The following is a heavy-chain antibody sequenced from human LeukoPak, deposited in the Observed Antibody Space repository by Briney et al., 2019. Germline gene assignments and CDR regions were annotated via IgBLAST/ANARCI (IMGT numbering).Heavy chain of an antibody. D-gene: IGHD5-24*01. Sequence: SETLSLTCTVSGASISSYYWSWIRQPPGKGLEWIAFISNSVSTNYNPSLKSRVTISLDTSRKQLSLRLSSVIAADTAVYYCVATERWLQWDYWGQGTLVTVST. CDR2: ISNSVST. CDR3: VATERWLQWDY. CDR1: GASISSYY. J-gene: IGHJ4*02. V-gene: IGHV4-4*08.